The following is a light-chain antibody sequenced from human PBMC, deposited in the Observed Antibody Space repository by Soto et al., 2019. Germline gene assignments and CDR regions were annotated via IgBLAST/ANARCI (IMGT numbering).Light chain of an antibody. J-gene: IGKJ4*01. V-gene: IGKV3-20*01. CDR2: GAS. CDR1: QRVSSSY. Sequence: IVLTQSPGTLSLSPGERATLSCRACQRVSSSYLAWYQQKPGQAPRLLIYGASSRATGIPVRFSGSGSGTDFTLTISRLEPEDFAVYYCQQYGSSPPLTFGGGTKVEIK. CDR3: QQYGSSPPLT.